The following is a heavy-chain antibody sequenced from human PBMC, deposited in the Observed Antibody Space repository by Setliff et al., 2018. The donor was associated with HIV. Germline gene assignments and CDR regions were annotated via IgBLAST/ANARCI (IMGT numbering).Heavy chain of an antibody. D-gene: IGHD3-9*01. J-gene: IGHJ6*02. CDR3: ARDFDWFSYGMDV. V-gene: IGHV4-39*07. Sequence: PSETLSLTCTVSGGSISSSSYYCGWIRQPPGKGLEWIGSIYYSGSTYYNPYLKSRVTISVDTSKNQFSLKLSSVTAADTAVYYCARDFDWFSYGMDVWGQGTTVTVSS. CDR2: IYYSGST. CDR1: GGSISSSSYY.